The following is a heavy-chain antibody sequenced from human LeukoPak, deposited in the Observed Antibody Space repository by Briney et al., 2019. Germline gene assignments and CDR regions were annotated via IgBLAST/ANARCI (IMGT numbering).Heavy chain of an antibody. J-gene: IGHJ4*02. V-gene: IGHV3-9*01. D-gene: IGHD2-2*01. CDR2: ISWNSGSI. Sequence: GGSLRLSCAASGFTFDDYAMHWVRQAPGKGLEWVSGISWNSGSIGYADSVKGRFTISRDNAKNSLYLQMNSLRAEDTAVYYCAREKCSSTSCYFDYWGQGTLVTVSS. CDR3: AREKCSSTSCYFDY. CDR1: GFTFDDYA.